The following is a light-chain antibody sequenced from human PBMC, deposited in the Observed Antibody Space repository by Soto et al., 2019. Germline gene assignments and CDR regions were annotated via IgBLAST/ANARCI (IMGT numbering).Light chain of an antibody. J-gene: IGLJ2*01. CDR1: SSDIGRYTF. CDR2: DVS. Sequence: ALTQPPSASGSPGQSVTISCTGTSSDIGRYTFVSWYQQHPGKAPKLMIYDVSERPSGVPDRFSGSKSGNTASLTVSGLQAEDEADYYCSSYAGSNKGVFGGGTKLTVL. CDR3: SSYAGSNKGV. V-gene: IGLV2-8*01.